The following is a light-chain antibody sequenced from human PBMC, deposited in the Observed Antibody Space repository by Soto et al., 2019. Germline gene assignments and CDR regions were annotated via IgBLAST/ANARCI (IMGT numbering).Light chain of an antibody. V-gene: IGLV2-14*01. CDR1: SSDVGGYNY. CDR2: EVS. J-gene: IGLJ1*01. Sequence: QSVLTQPASVSGSPAQSITISCTGTSSDVGGYNYVSWYQHHPGKAPKLIIYEVSYRPSGVSNRFSGSKSGNTASLTISGLQADDEADYYCSLYISGSTYVFGTGTKVTVL. CDR3: SLYISGSTYV.